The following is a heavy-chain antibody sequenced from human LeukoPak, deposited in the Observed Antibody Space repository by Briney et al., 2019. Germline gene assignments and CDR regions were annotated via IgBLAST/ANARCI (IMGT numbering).Heavy chain of an antibody. Sequence: SVKVSCKASGFTFTSSAVQWVRQARGQRLGWIGWIVVGSGNTNYAQKFQERVTITRDMSTSTAYMELSSLRSEDTAVYYCAADTSARPFNYWGQGTLVTVSS. J-gene: IGHJ4*02. V-gene: IGHV1-58*01. D-gene: IGHD6-6*01. CDR1: GFTFTSSA. CDR3: AADTSARPFNY. CDR2: IVVGSGNT.